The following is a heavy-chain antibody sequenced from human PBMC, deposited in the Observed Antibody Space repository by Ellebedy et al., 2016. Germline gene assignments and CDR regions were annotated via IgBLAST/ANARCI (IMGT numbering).Heavy chain of an antibody. J-gene: IGHJ4*02. CDR1: GFTFGDYA. V-gene: IGHV3-49*03. D-gene: IGHD2-21*01. CDR2: IRSKAYGGTT. CDR3: TRVSPKSIVVVFVDY. Sequence: GGSLRLXCTASGFTFGDYAMSWFRQAPGKGLEWVGFIRSKAYGGTTEYAASVKGRFTISRDDSKSIAYLQMNSLKTEDTAVYYCTRVSPKSIVVVFVDYWGQGTLVTVSS.